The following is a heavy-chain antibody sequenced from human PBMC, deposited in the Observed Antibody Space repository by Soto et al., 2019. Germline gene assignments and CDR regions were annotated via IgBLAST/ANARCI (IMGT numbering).Heavy chain of an antibody. V-gene: IGHV3-33*01. J-gene: IGHJ2*01. CDR2: IWYDGSHE. Sequence: VGSLRLSCAASGFTFNNYGMHWVRQAPGKGLEWVAVIWYDGSHESYADSVKGRFTISRDNSKNTLYLQMNSLRAEDTAVYYCARDRYSYDSRAYQGVDWYFDLWGRGTLVTVSS. CDR1: GFTFNNYG. CDR3: ARDRYSYDSRAYQGVDWYFDL. D-gene: IGHD3-22*01.